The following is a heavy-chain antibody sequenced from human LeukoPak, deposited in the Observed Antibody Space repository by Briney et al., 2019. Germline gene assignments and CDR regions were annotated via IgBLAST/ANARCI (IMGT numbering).Heavy chain of an antibody. CDR2: ISYDGSNK. CDR3: ARDLGIGGYSYGVDY. CDR1: GFTFSSYA. Sequence: PGGSLRLSCAASGFTFSSYAMHWVRQAPGKGLEWVAVISYDGSNKYYADSVKGRFTISRDNSKNTLYLQMNSLRAEDTAVYYCARDLGIGGYSYGVDYWGQGTLDTVSS. V-gene: IGHV3-30-3*01. D-gene: IGHD5-18*01. J-gene: IGHJ4*02.